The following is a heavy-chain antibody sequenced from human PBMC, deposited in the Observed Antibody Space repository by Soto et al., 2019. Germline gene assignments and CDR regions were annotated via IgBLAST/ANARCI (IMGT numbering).Heavy chain of an antibody. CDR1: GYTFTSYG. J-gene: IGHJ6*02. D-gene: IGHD3-22*01. V-gene: IGHV1-18*01. Sequence: QVQLVQSGAEVKKPGASVKVSCKASGYTFTSYGISWVRQAPGQGLEWMGWISAYNGNTNYAQKLQGRVTMTTDTSTSTAYMELRSLRSDDTAVYYSARDAYYDSSGHYYYGMDVWGQGTTVTVSS. CDR3: ARDAYYDSSGHYYYGMDV. CDR2: ISAYNGNT.